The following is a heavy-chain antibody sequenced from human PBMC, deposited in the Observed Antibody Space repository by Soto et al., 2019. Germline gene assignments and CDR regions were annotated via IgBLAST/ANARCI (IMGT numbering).Heavy chain of an antibody. D-gene: IGHD6-6*01. V-gene: IGHV3-23*01. CDR3: AKTGQRVRYYYGMDV. CDR1: GFTFSSYA. CDR2: ISGSGGST. Sequence: GGSLRLSCAASGFTFSSYAMSWVRQAPGKGLEWVSAISGSGGSTYYADSVKGRFTISRDNSKNTLYLQMNSLRAEDTAVYYCAKTGQRVRYYYGMDVWGQGTTVTVSS. J-gene: IGHJ6*02.